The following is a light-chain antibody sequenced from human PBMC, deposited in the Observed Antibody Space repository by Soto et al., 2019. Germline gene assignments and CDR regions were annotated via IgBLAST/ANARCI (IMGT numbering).Light chain of an antibody. Sequence: EIVMTQSPATLSVSPGERATLSCRASQRVSSNLAWYQQKPGQAPRRLIYGASTRAAGIPARFSGSGSGTEFTLTLSSLQSEDFAIYYCQQYNNWPRTFGQGTKVEIK. J-gene: IGKJ1*01. CDR2: GAS. CDR3: QQYNNWPRT. CDR1: QRVSSN. V-gene: IGKV3-15*01.